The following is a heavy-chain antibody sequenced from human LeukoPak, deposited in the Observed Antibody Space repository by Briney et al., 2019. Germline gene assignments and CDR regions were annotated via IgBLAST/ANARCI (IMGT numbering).Heavy chain of an antibody. Sequence: PGGSLRLSCAASGFTFSSYSMNWVRQAPGKGLEWVSSISSSSSYIYYADSVKGRFTISRDNAKNSLYLQMNSLRAEDTAVYYCARDYTLSPYGSGSYFDYWGQGTLVTVSS. D-gene: IGHD3-10*01. V-gene: IGHV3-21*01. CDR1: GFTFSSYS. CDR3: ARDYTLSPYGSGSYFDY. J-gene: IGHJ4*02. CDR2: ISSSSSYI.